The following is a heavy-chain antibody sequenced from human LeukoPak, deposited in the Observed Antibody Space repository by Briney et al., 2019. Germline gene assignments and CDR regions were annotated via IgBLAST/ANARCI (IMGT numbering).Heavy chain of an antibody. V-gene: IGHV3-7*04. CDR1: GFTSSSYY. CDR3: AGGLGFLIES. D-gene: IGHD3-3*01. Sequence: SGGSLRLSCAASGFTSSSYYMAGVRQAPGEGLEWVANIKQDGSEKYYLGSVKGRFTISRDNAKNSLFLQLNSLRVEDTAVYFCAGGLGFLIESWGQGTLVTVSS. J-gene: IGHJ4*02. CDR2: IKQDGSEK.